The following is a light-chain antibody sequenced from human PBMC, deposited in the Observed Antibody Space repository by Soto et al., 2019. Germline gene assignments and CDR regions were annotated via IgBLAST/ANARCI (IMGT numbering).Light chain of an antibody. CDR3: ISYTSDDVRYV. CDR1: NSDVGLYDF. CDR2: EVS. V-gene: IGLV2-14*01. Sequence: LTQPASVSGTPGQSITISCTGSNSDVGLYDFVSWYQHHPGRAPKLIVSEVSHRPSGISNRFSGSKSGNTASLTISGLQSEDEADYYCISYTSDDVRYVFGTGTKLTVL. J-gene: IGLJ1*01.